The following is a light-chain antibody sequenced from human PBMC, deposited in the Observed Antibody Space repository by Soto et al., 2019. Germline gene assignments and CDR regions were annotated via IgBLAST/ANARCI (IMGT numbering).Light chain of an antibody. J-gene: IGKJ5*01. CDR1: QSVSSSY. V-gene: IGKV3-20*01. CDR3: QQYGSSPPIT. CDR2: GAS. Sequence: EIVLTQSPGTLSLSPGEIATLSFSASQSVSSSYLAWYQQKPGQAPRLLIYGASSRATGIPDRFSGSGSGTDFTPTISRLEPEDFAVYYCQQYGSSPPITFGQGTRLEIK.